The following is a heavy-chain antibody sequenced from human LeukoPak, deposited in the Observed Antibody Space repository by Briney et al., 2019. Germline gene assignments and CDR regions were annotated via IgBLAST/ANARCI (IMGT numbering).Heavy chain of an antibody. CDR2: ISGDGGST. CDR1: GFTFDDYA. D-gene: IGHD6-6*01. J-gene: IGHJ4*02. Sequence: GGSLRLSCAASGFTFDDYAMHWVRQAPGKGLEWVSLISGDGGSTYYADSVKGRFTISRDNAKNSLYLQMNSLRAEDTALYYCARGVGYLAARRPDFDYWGQGTLVTVSS. V-gene: IGHV3-43*02. CDR3: ARGVGYLAARRPDFDY.